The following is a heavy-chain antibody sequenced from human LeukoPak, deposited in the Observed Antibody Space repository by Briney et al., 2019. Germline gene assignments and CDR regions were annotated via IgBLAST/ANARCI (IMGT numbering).Heavy chain of an antibody. V-gene: IGHV1-8*01. D-gene: IGHD2-2*01. CDR3: ARGGSTIVVVPASNLPSDY. J-gene: IGHJ4*02. CDR1: GYTFTSYD. Sequence: GASVKVSCKASGYTFTSYDINWVRQATGQGLEWMGWMNPNSGNTGYAQKFQGRVTMTRNTSISTAYMELSSLRSEDTAVYYCARGGSTIVVVPASNLPSDYWGQGTLVTVSS. CDR2: MNPNSGNT.